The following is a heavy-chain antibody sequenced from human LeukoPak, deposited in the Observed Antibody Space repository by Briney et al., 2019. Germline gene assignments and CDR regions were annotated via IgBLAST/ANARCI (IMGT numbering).Heavy chain of an antibody. Sequence: PSETLSLTCTVSGGSISSYYWSWIRQPPGKGLEWIGYIYYSGSTNYNPSLKSRVTISVDPSKNQFSLKLSSVTAADTAVYYCARYIAVAGTVDYWGQGTLVTVSS. CDR1: GGSISSYY. CDR3: ARYIAVAGTVDY. J-gene: IGHJ4*02. CDR2: IYYSGST. D-gene: IGHD6-19*01. V-gene: IGHV4-59*01.